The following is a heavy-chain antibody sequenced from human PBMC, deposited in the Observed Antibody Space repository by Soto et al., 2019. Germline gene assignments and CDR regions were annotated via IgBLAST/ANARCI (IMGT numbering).Heavy chain of an antibody. V-gene: IGHV4-39*07. D-gene: IGHD2-2*01. J-gene: IGHJ4*02. Sequence: PSETLSLTCTVSGGSISSSRCHWGWFRQPPGKGLEWIGYIWYSGSTFYNPSLKSRVSLSVDTSKTQFSLNLNSVTAADTAVYYCARSNCISSTCWAFDYWGQGTLVTVSS. CDR2: IWYSGST. CDR3: ARSNCISSTCWAFDY. CDR1: GGSISSSRCH.